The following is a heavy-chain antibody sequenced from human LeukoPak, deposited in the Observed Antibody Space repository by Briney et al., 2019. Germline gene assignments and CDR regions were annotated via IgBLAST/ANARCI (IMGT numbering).Heavy chain of an antibody. CDR1: GGSISSSTYY. CDR2: MYYSGST. J-gene: IGHJ3*02. V-gene: IGHV4-39*01. CDR3: VRLPAATDI. Sequence: RTSETLSLTCTVSGGSISSSTYYWGWNRQPPGKGLEWIASMYYSGSTYYNPSLNSRVTISVDTSKNQFSLKVSSVTAADTAVYYCVRLPAATDIWGQGTMVTVSS.